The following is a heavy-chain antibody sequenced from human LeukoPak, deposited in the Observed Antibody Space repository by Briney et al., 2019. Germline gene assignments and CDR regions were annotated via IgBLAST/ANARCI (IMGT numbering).Heavy chain of an antibody. Sequence: GGSLRLSCAASRFTFSRSWMTWVRQAPGKGLEWVANIKEDGSEKYYVDSVKGRFTISRDNAKKSLYLQMYSLRDEDTAVYYCASLTVTTVYWGQGTLVTVSS. J-gene: IGHJ4*02. D-gene: IGHD4-17*01. V-gene: IGHV3-7*01. CDR3: ASLTVTTVY. CDR1: RFTFSRSW. CDR2: IKEDGSEK.